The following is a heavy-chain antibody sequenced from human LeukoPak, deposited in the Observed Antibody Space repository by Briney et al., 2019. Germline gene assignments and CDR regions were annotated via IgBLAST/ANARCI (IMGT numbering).Heavy chain of an antibody. CDR2: IYHSGST. Sequence: PSQTLSLTCTVSGGSISSGGYYWSWIRQPPGKGLEWIGYIYHSGSTYYNPSLKSRVTISVDRSKNQFSLKLSSVTAADTAVYYCARDDRYCSSTSCYYWFDPWGQGTLVTVSS. V-gene: IGHV4-30-2*01. D-gene: IGHD2-2*01. CDR3: ARDDRYCSSTSCYYWFDP. CDR1: GGSISSGGYY. J-gene: IGHJ5*02.